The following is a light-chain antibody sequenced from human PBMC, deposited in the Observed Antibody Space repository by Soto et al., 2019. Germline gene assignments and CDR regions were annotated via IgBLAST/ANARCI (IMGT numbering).Light chain of an antibody. Sequence: QSVLTQPPSASGSPGQSVTISCTGTKSDIGVYDFVSWYQHHPGKAPRLIIYEVVQRPSGVPDRFSGSKSGNTASLTVSGLQAADEADYYCQSYDNSLSGAWVFGGGTKLTVL. J-gene: IGLJ3*02. CDR1: KSDIGVYDF. CDR3: QSYDNSLSGAWV. CDR2: EVV. V-gene: IGLV2-8*01.